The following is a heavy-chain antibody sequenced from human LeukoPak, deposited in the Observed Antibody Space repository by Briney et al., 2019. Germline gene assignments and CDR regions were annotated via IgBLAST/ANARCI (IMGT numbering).Heavy chain of an antibody. D-gene: IGHD3-9*01. CDR2: ISGSGGST. J-gene: IGHJ4*02. V-gene: IGHV3-23*01. CDR1: GFTFSSYA. CDR3: AKGMSPLTGYYHFDY. Sequence: GGSLRLSCAASGFTFSSYAMNWVRQAPGKGLEWVSAISGSGGSTYYADSVKGRFTISRDNSKNTLYLQMSSLRAEDTAVYYCAKGMSPLTGYYHFDYWGQGTLVTVSS.